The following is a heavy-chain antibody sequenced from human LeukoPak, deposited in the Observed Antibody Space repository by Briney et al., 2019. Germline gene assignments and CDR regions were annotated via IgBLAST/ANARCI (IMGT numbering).Heavy chain of an antibody. CDR2: IIPIFGTA. D-gene: IGHD6-19*01. CDR1: GGTFSSYA. J-gene: IGHJ4*02. Sequence: SVKVSCKASGGTFSSYAISWVRQAPGQGLEWMGGIIPIFGTANYAQKFQGRVTITADESTSTAYMELCSLRSEDTAVYYCARDLNRYSSGWYDWGQGTLVTVSS. V-gene: IGHV1-69*13. CDR3: ARDLNRYSSGWYD.